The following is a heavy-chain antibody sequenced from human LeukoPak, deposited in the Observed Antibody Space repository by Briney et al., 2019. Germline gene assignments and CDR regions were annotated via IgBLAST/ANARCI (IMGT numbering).Heavy chain of an antibody. CDR3: ARGGSLRFLEWLPYAEFWFDP. CDR1: GFTFSSYS. D-gene: IGHD3-3*01. CDR2: ISSSSSTI. Sequence: GGSLRLSCAASGFTFSSYSMNWVRQAPGKGLEWVSYISSSSSTIYYADSVKGRFTISRDNAKNSLYLQMNSLRAEDTAVYYCARGGSLRFLEWLPYAEFWFDPWGQGTLVTVSS. V-gene: IGHV3-48*01. J-gene: IGHJ5*02.